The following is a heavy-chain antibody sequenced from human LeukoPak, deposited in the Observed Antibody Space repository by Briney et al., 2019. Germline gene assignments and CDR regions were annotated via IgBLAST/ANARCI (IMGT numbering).Heavy chain of an antibody. Sequence: GGSLKLSCAASGFTFSGSVMHWVRQAAGKGLEWVGRIRSKRNNYATAYAASVKGRFTISRDDSKNTVYLQMDSLKTEDTALYYCSRLEDSSPIEVALDIWGQGTVVTVSS. D-gene: IGHD6-13*01. CDR1: GFTFSGSV. V-gene: IGHV3-73*01. J-gene: IGHJ3*02. CDR2: IRSKRNNYAT. CDR3: SRLEDSSPIEVALDI.